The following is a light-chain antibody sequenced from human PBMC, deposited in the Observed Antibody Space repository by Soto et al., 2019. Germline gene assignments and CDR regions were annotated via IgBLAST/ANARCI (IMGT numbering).Light chain of an antibody. J-gene: IGLJ3*02. CDR3: SSYTSSDTWV. CDR2: DVR. CDR1: SSDVGGHNF. Sequence: QSALTQPASVSGSPGQSITISCTGTSSDVGGHNFVSWYQQHPGKAPKLMIYDVRNRPSGVSNRFSGSKSGNTASLTISGLQAADEADYYCSSYTSSDTWVFGGGTKVTVL. V-gene: IGLV2-14*03.